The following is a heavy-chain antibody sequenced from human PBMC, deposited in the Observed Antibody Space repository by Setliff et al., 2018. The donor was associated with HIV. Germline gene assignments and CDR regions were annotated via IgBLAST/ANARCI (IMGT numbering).Heavy chain of an antibody. V-gene: IGHV3-21*01. CDR2: ISSSSSYI. D-gene: IGHD4-17*01. CDR3: ARVYDYGDYPFDY. Sequence: PGGSLRLSCAASGFTFSSYSMNWVRQAPGKGLEWVSSISSSSSYIYYADSVKGRFTTSRDNAKNSLYLQMNSLRAEDTAVYYCARVYDYGDYPFDYWGQGTLVTVSS. CDR1: GFTFSSYS. J-gene: IGHJ4*02.